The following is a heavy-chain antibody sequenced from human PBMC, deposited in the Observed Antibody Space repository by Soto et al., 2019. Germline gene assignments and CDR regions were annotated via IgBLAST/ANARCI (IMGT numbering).Heavy chain of an antibody. CDR1: GFTFSNAW. CDR3: TTAGYYDFWSGYYARNSYYYYGMDV. V-gene: IGHV3-15*07. Sequence: GGSLRLSCAASGFTFSNAWMNWVRQAPGKGLEWVGRIKSKTDGGTTDYAAPVKGRFTISRDDSKNTLYLQMNSLKTEDTAVYYCTTAGYYDFWSGYYARNSYYYYGMDVWGQGTTVTVSS. D-gene: IGHD3-3*01. J-gene: IGHJ6*02. CDR2: IKSKTDGGTT.